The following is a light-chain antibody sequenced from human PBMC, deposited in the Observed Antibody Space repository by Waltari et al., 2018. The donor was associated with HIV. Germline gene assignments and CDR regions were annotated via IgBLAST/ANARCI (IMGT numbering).Light chain of an antibody. CDR3: GAYAGRSTYV. CDR2: EVS. V-gene: IGLV2-23*02. J-gene: IGLJ1*01. Sequence: QSALTQPASVSGSSGQSFTISCTGTSSDVGRYKLVSWYQQHPGKAPKLMICEVSKRPSGVSNRFAGPKCGNTAALTISVLQAEDVADYYGGAYAGRSTYVFGTGTKVTVL. CDR1: SSDVGRYKL.